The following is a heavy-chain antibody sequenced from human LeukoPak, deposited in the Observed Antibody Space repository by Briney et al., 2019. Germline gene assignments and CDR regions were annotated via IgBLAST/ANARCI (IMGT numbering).Heavy chain of an antibody. Sequence: PSETLSLTCTVSGGSISSYYWSWIRQPPGKGLEWIGYIYYGGSTNYNPSLKSRVTISEDTSKNQFSLKLSSVTAADTAVYYCARHSSWPPLGWYFDLWGRGTLVTVSS. CDR1: GGSISSYY. CDR2: IYYGGST. V-gene: IGHV4-59*08. D-gene: IGHD6-13*01. J-gene: IGHJ2*01. CDR3: ARHSSWPPLGWYFDL.